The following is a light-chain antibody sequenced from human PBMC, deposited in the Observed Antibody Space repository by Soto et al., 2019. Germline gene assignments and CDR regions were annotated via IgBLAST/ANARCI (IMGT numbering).Light chain of an antibody. V-gene: IGLV2-14*01. J-gene: IGLJ3*02. CDR2: EVT. CDR1: SSDVGGYNY. Sequence: QSALTQPASVSGSPGQSITLSCTGTSSDVGGYNYVSWYQQHPGKAPKLMIYEVTNRPSGVSSRFSGSKSGNTASLTISGLQAADEADYYCCSYTASDTPLVFGGGTKLTVL. CDR3: CSYTASDTPLV.